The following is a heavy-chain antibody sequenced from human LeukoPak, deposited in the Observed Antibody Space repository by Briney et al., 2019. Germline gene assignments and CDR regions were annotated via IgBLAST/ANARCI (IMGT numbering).Heavy chain of an antibody. CDR2: IYYSGST. Sequence: SETLSLTCTLSGGSLSRYYWSWIRQPPGKGLECIGYIYYSGSTNYNPSLKSRVTISVDTSKNQFSLKLSSVTAADTAVYYCARSLWCGELSWFDPWGQGTLVTVSS. CDR3: ARSLWCGELSWFDP. D-gene: IGHD3-10*01. J-gene: IGHJ5*02. V-gene: IGHV4-59*01. CDR1: GGSLSRYY.